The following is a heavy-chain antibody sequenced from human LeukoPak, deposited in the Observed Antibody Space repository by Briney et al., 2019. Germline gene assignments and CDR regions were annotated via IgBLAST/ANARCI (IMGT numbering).Heavy chain of an antibody. CDR3: ARFGGPHAFDI. Sequence: SETLSLTCTVSGGSISSYYWSWIRQPPGKGLEWIAYINYSGSTNYNPSLKSRVTISVDTSKNHFSLTLSSVTAADTAVYYCARFGGPHAFDIWGQGTMVTVSP. CDR2: INYSGST. V-gene: IGHV4-59*01. J-gene: IGHJ3*02. CDR1: GGSISSYY. D-gene: IGHD3-3*01.